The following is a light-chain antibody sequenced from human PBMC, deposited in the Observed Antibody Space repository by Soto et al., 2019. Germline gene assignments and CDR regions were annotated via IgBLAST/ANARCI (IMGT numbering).Light chain of an antibody. Sequence: DIQMTQSPTAMSASVGDRVTITCRASQDISTRLAWFQQRPGRFPKRLIYAASILQTGVPSRFSGSGSGTEFTLTISNLQTEDFATYYCLPHTVYPYTFGQGTKVDIK. CDR2: AAS. CDR1: QDISTR. CDR3: LPHTVYPYT. V-gene: IGKV1-17*03. J-gene: IGKJ2*01.